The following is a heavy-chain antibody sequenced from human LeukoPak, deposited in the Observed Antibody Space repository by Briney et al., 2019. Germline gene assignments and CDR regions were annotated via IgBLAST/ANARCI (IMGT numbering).Heavy chain of an antibody. D-gene: IGHD3-10*01. V-gene: IGHV3-23*01. J-gene: IGHJ6*03. CDR2: LSGSGGST. CDR3: AKDIARYGSGSYYSTRYYYYMDV. Sequence: GGSLRLSCAASGFIFSNYAMSWVRQAPGKGLEWVSALSGSGGSTYYADSVKGRFTISRDNSKNTLYLQMNSLRAEDTAVYYCAKDIARYGSGSYYSTRYYYYMDVWGKGTTVTVSS. CDR1: GFIFSNYA.